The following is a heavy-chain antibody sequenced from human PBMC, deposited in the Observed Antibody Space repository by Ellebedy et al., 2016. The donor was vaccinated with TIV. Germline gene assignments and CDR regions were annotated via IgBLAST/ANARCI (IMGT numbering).Heavy chain of an antibody. D-gene: IGHD4-17*01. J-gene: IGHJ5*02. CDR1: GFSFRSYW. CDR2: IYQDGSDQ. Sequence: PGGSLRLSCAASGFSFRSYWMSWVRQAPGKGLEWVANIYQDGSDQYYVDSVKGRFTISRDNANKLLFLQMNSLRGEDTAVYYCARRGSYGDYAVQVNSWFDRWGQGALVTVSS. CDR3: ARRGSYGDYAVQVNSWFDR. V-gene: IGHV3-7*01.